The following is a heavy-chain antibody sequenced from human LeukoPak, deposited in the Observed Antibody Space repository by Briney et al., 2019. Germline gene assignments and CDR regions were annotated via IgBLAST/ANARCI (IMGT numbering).Heavy chain of an antibody. Sequence: PGGSLRLSCAASGFTFSTYGMHWVRQAPGKGLEWVALITYDGYYKYYSDSVKGRFTISSDTSKNTLSLQMDSLGAEDTAVHYCARDLSPVVRASPMGYWGQGTLVTVSS. CDR3: ARDLSPVVRASPMGY. CDR1: GFTFSTYG. V-gene: IGHV3-30*03. CDR2: ITYDGYYK. J-gene: IGHJ4*02. D-gene: IGHD3-10*01.